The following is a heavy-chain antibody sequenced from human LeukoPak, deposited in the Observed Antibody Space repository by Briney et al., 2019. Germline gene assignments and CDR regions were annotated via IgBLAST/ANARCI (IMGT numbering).Heavy chain of an antibody. J-gene: IGHJ5*02. CDR2: INHSGST. Sequence: PSETLSLTCAVYGGSFSGYYWSWLRQPPGKGLEWIGEINHSGSTTYNPSLKSRVTISVHTSKNQFSLKLSSVTAADTAVYYCARGRGWFGELRKRWFDPWGQGTLVTVSS. CDR3: ARGRGWFGELRKRWFDP. CDR1: GGSFSGYY. V-gene: IGHV4-34*01. D-gene: IGHD3-10*01.